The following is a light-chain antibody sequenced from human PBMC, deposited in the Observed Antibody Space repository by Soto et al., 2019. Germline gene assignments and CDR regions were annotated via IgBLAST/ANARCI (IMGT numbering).Light chain of an antibody. CDR1: SSDVGGYND. Sequence: QSALTQPASVSGSPGQSITISCTGTSSDVGGYNDVSWYQQHPGKAPKLMIYEVSNRPSGVSNRFSGSKSGNTASLTISGLKAEDEADYYCSSYTSSSTLVFGGGTKPTVL. CDR3: SSYTSSSTLV. V-gene: IGLV2-14*01. CDR2: EVS. J-gene: IGLJ2*01.